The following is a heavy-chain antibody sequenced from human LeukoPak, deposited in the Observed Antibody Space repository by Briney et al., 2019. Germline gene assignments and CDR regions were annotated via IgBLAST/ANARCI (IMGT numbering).Heavy chain of an antibody. D-gene: IGHD1-7*01. CDR3: ARARITGATAPLVA. J-gene: IGHJ5*02. Sequence: SETLSLTCAVYGGSFSGYYWSWIRQPPGKGLEWIGEINHSGSTNYNPSLKGRVTISVDTSKNQFSLRLSSLTAADTAVYYCARARITGATAPLVAWGQGTLVTVSS. V-gene: IGHV4-34*01. CDR2: INHSGST. CDR1: GGSFSGYY.